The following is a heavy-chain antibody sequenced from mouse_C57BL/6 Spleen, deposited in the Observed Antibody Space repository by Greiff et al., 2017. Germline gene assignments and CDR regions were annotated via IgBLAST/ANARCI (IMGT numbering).Heavy chain of an antibody. CDR1: GYAFSSSW. CDR2: IYPGDGDT. D-gene: IGHD2-1*01. CDR3: ARGGNYGY. Sequence: VKLQESGPELVKPGASVKISCKASGYAFSSSWMNWVKQRPGKGLVWIGRIYPGDGDTNYNGKFKGKTTLTADTSSSTAFMQLSSLTSEDSAVYCCARGGNYGYWGQGTSVTVSS. V-gene: IGHV1-82*01. J-gene: IGHJ4*01.